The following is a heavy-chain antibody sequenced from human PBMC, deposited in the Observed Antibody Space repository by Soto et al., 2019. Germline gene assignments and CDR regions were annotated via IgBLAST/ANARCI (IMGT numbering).Heavy chain of an antibody. CDR2: IYHSGST. CDR1: GGSISSGGYS. CDR3: ARDERDYDSSGYYYWFDP. Sequence: SETLSLTCAVSGGSISSGGYSWSWIRQPPGKGLEWIGYIYHSGSTYYNPSLKSRVTISVDRSKNQFSLKLSSVTAADTAVYYCARDERDYDSSGYYYWFDPWGQGTLVTVSS. V-gene: IGHV4-30-2*01. D-gene: IGHD3-22*01. J-gene: IGHJ5*02.